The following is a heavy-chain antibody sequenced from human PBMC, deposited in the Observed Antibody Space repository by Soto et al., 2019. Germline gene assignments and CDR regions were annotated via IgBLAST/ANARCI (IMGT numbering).Heavy chain of an antibody. V-gene: IGHV1-18*01. CDR1: GFTFTNYG. Sequence: QLQLVQSGSEVKKPGASVKVSCKTSGFTFTNYGFTWVRQAPGKGLEWMGWSSALNGVTNYAQEFQGRVTLTTDSSTNAVYMELRGLCSDDRSFYYCAATTSIWIGLREWGVCTLVRVAS. CDR3: AATTSIWIGLRE. J-gene: IGHJ1*01. D-gene: IGHD3-10*01. CDR2: SSALNGVT.